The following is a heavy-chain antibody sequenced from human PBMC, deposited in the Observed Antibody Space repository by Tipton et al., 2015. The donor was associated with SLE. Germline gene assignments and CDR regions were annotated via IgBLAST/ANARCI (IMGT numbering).Heavy chain of an antibody. CDR1: GYSISSGYY. D-gene: IGHD6-13*01. J-gene: IGHJ4*02. Sequence: TLSLTCAVSGYSISSGYYWGWIRQPPGKGLEWIATIFHTGSTYYNPSLKIRVTISVDTSKNQFSLRVSSVIAADTAVYYCARMFRAASGGFDYWGQGTLVTVSS. CDR2: IFHTGST. CDR3: ARMFRAASGGFDY. V-gene: IGHV4-38-2*01.